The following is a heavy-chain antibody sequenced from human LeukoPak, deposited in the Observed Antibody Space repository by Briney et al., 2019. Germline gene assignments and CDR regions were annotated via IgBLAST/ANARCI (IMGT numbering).Heavy chain of an antibody. D-gene: IGHD5-24*01. V-gene: IGHV3-21*01. CDR2: ISSSSSYI. CDR3: ARSRDGYTYYYYGMDV. J-gene: IGHJ6*02. Sequence: GGSLRLSCAASGFTFSSYSMNWVRQAPGKGLEWVSSISSSSSYIYYADSVKGRFTISRDNSKNTLYLQMNSLRAEDTAVYYCARSRDGYTYYYYGMDVWGQGTTVTVSS. CDR1: GFTFSSYS.